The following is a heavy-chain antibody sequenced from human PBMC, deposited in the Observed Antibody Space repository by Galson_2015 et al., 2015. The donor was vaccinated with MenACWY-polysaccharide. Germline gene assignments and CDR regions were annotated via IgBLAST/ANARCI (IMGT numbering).Heavy chain of an antibody. CDR3: ARAADCSSTSCYMDSSYYFDY. J-gene: IGHJ4*02. CDR1: GGSVSSGSYY. V-gene: IGHV4-61*01. CDR2: IYYSGST. Sequence: ETLSLTCTVSGGSVSSGSYYWSWIRQPPGKGLEWIGYIYYSGSTNYNPSLKSRVTISVDTSKNQFSLKLSSVTAADTAVYYCARAADCSSTSCYMDSSYYFDYWGQGTLVTVSS. D-gene: IGHD2-2*02.